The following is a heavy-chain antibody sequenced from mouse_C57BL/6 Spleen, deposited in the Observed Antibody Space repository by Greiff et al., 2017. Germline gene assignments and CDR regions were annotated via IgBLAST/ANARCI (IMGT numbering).Heavy chain of an antibody. V-gene: IGHV2-2*01. Sequence: VKLMESGPGLVQPSPSLSITCTASGFSLTSYGVHWVRQSPGKGLEWLGVLWSGGSTDYNAAVISRLGISKDNYNSQVVFKMNSLQADDTAIYCCARYSNYEYALDYWGQGTSVTVSS. CDR3: ARYSNYEYALDY. D-gene: IGHD2-5*01. CDR1: GFSLTSYG. CDR2: LWSGGST. J-gene: IGHJ4*01.